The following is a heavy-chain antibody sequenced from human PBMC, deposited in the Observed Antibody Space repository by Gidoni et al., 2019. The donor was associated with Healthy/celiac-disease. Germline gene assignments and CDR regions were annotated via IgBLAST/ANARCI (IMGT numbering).Heavy chain of an antibody. V-gene: IGHV5-10-1*01. J-gene: IGHJ5*02. CDR3: ATARTTASHDWGWFDP. CDR2: IDPSDSYT. Sequence: QMPGNGLEWMGRIDPSDSYTNYSPSFQGHVTISADKSISTAYLQWSSLKASDTAMYYCATARTTASHDWGWFDPWGQGTLVTVSS. D-gene: IGHD2-21*01.